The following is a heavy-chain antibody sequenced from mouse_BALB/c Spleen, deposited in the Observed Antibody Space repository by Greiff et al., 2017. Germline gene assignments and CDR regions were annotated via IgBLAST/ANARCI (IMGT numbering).Heavy chain of an antibody. CDR2: IWAGGST. Sequence: QVQLQQSGPGLVAPSQSLSITCTVSGFSLTSYGVHWVRQPPGKGLEWLGVIWAGGSTNYNSALMSRLSISKDNSKSQVFLKMNSLQTDDTAMYYCARDPDDYDWFAYWGQGTLVTVSA. CDR1: GFSLTSYG. V-gene: IGHV2-9*02. CDR3: ARDPDDYDWFAY. J-gene: IGHJ3*01. D-gene: IGHD2-4*01.